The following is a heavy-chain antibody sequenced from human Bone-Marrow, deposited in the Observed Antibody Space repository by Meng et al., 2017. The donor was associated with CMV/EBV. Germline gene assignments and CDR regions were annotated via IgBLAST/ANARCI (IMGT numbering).Heavy chain of an antibody. CDR1: GFTFSSYW. D-gene: IGHD1-26*01. V-gene: IGHV3-7*01. J-gene: IGHJ4*02. CDR3: ARERVSGSYGEYYFDY. Sequence: GESLKISCAASGFTFSSYWMSWVRQAPGKGLEWVANIKQDGSEKYYVDSVKGRFTISRDNAKNSLYLQMNSLRAEDTAVYYCARERVSGSYGEYYFDYWGQGTLVTVSS. CDR2: IKQDGSEK.